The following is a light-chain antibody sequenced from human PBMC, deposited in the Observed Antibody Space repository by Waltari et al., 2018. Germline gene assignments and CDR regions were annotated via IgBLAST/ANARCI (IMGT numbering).Light chain of an antibody. CDR1: SSNIGAGYD. CDR2: VNA. CDR3: QSYDSSLSGRV. J-gene: IGLJ2*01. V-gene: IGLV1-40*01. Sequence: QSVLTQPPSVSGAPGQRVTISCTGNSSNIGAGYDVHWYQLLPGTAPKLLIYVNARRPAGVPDRVSGSRSGTSASLAITGLRPEDEADYYCQSYDSSLSGRVFGGGTKLTVL.